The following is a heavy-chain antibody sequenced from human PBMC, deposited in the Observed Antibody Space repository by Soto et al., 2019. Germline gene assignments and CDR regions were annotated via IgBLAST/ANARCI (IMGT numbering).Heavy chain of an antibody. CDR3: ARGGGVGVAGSAAFDM. D-gene: IGHD3-3*01. J-gene: IGHJ3*02. CDR1: GYPVTAYY. Sequence: QLHLVQSGAVVKKPGASVTVSCSASGYPVTAYYMHWVRQAPGRGLEWMGGINPATGAAKYTQTFPGRVPTARDTSTSTGFMALGGLTSEDTAVFLWARGGGVGVAGSAAFDMWGQGTLVTVSS. V-gene: IGHV1-2*02. CDR2: INPATGAA.